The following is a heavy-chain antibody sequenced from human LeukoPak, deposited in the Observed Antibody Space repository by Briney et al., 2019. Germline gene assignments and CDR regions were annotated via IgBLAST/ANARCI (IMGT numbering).Heavy chain of an antibody. CDR3: ARAAQLVRHWFDP. D-gene: IGHD6-13*01. CDR2: INHSGST. V-gene: IGHV4-34*01. Sequence: KPSETLSLTCAVYGGSFSGYYWSWTRQPPGKGLEWIGEINHSGSTNYNPSLKSRVTISVDTSKNQFSPKLSSVTAADTAVYYCARAAQLVRHWFDPWGQGTLVTVSS. CDR1: GGSFSGYY. J-gene: IGHJ5*02.